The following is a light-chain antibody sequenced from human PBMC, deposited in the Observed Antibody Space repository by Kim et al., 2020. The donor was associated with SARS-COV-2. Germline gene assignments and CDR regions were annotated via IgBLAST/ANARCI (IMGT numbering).Light chain of an antibody. CDR1: SSDVGGYNY. V-gene: IGLV2-8*01. CDR2: EVS. Sequence: QSALTQPPSASGSPGQSVTISCTGTSSDVGGYNYVSWYQQHPGKAPKLMIYEVSKRPSGVPDRFSGSKSGNTASLTVSGLQAEDEADYYCSSYAGSNNLEFGEGTKLTVL. J-gene: IGLJ3*02. CDR3: SSYAGSNNLE.